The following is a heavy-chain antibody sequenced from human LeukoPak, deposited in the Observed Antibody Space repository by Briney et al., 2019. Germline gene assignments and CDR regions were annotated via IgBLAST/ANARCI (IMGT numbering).Heavy chain of an antibody. D-gene: IGHD3-16*01. Sequence: GASVKVSCKASGYTFTGYYMHWVRQAPGQGLEWMGWINPNSGGTNYAQKFQGRVTMTRDTSISTAYMELSRLRSDDTAVYYCARGVNDYVWGTFSYWGQGTLVTVSS. CDR2: INPNSGGT. CDR1: GYTFTGYY. CDR3: ARGVNDYVWGTFSY. J-gene: IGHJ4*02. V-gene: IGHV1-2*02.